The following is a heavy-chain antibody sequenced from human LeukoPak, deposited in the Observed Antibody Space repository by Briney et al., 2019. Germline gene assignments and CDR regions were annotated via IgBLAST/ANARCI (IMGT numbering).Heavy chain of an antibody. D-gene: IGHD2-2*01. Sequence: SETLSLTCAVYGGSFSGYYWSWIRQPPGKGLEWIGEMNHSGGTNYNPSLTSRVTISVDTSKNQFSLKLSSVTAADTAVYYCARGKKRSGCSTPSCYASSYYYYYMDVWGKGTTVTVSS. CDR3: ARGKKRSGCSTPSCYASSYYYYYMDV. CDR2: MNHSGGT. J-gene: IGHJ6*03. CDR1: GGSFSGYY. V-gene: IGHV4-34*01.